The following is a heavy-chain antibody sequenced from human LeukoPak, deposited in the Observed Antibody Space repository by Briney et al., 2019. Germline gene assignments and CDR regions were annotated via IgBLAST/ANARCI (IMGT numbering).Heavy chain of an antibody. CDR3: AKDLSYYYDSSGPPAPGY. CDR1: GFTFSDYY. CDR2: ISSSGGTI. D-gene: IGHD3-22*01. Sequence: PGGSLRLSCAASGFTFSDYYMSWIRQAPGKGLEWVSYISSSGGTIYYADSVKGRFTISRDNSKNTLYLQMNSLRAEDTAVYYCAKDLSYYYDSSGPPAPGYWGQGTLVTVSS. J-gene: IGHJ4*02. V-gene: IGHV3-11*01.